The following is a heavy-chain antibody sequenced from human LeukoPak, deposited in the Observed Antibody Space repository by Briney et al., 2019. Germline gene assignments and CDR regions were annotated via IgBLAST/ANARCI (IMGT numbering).Heavy chain of an antibody. CDR1: GGSISSHY. V-gene: IGHV4-59*08. J-gene: IGHJ3*02. Sequence: SETLSLTCTVSGGSISSHYWSWIRQPPGKGLEWIWYIFDSGSTNHNPSFKSRVTISIDTSKNQFSLKLSSVTAADTAVYYCARHGGSGWPHDGLDIWGQGTLVTVSS. D-gene: IGHD6-19*01. CDR2: IFDSGST. CDR3: ARHGGSGWPHDGLDI.